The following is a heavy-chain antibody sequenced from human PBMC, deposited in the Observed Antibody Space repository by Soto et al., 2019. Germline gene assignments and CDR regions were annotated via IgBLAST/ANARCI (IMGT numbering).Heavy chain of an antibody. V-gene: IGHV3-33*01. D-gene: IGHD6-19*01. CDR2: IWYDGSNK. CDR3: ARDLVAVACTPDYYYYGMDV. Sequence: QVQLVESGGGVVQPGRSLRLSCAASGFTFISYGMHWVRQAPGKGLVWVAVIWYDGSNKYYADSVKGRFTISRDNSKITPYLRLNSLRAEDTAVYYCARDLVAVACTPDYYYYGMDVWGQGTTVTVSS. J-gene: IGHJ6*02. CDR1: GFTFISYG.